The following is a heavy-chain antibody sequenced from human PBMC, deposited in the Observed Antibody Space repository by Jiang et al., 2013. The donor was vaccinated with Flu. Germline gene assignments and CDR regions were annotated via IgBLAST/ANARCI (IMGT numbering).Heavy chain of an antibody. CDR1: GRHLRQLVA. V-gene: IGHV1-69*06. CDR2: MNPSFGTT. Sequence: SSVKVSCKASGRHLRQLVAVTVGAPGPWTKGLEWVGGMNPSFGTTYYAQRLQGRVMITADKSTSTVYMELSSLRSDDTAIYYCARVKGDYGNFANWFDPWGQGTLVTVSS. D-gene: IGHD4-17*01. CDR3: ARVKGDYGNFANWFDP. J-gene: IGHJ5*02.